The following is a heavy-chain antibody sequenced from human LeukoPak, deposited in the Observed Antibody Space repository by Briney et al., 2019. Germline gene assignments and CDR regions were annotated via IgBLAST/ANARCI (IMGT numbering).Heavy chain of an antibody. CDR3: ARDSLVHYYDSSGYLDY. D-gene: IGHD3-22*01. V-gene: IGHV3-7*01. Sequence: GGSLRLSCAASGFTFSSYWMSSVRQAPGKGLEWVANIKQDGSEKYYVDSVKGRFTISRDNAKNSLYLQMNSLRAEDTAVYYCARDSLVHYYDSSGYLDYWGQGTLVTVSS. CDR1: GFTFSSYW. J-gene: IGHJ4*02. CDR2: IKQDGSEK.